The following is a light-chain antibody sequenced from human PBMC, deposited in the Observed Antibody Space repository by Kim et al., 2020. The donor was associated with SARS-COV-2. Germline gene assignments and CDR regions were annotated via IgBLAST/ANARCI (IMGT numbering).Light chain of an antibody. CDR1: SSDVGGYNH. CDR3: SSYTSSSTVV. J-gene: IGLJ2*01. CDR2: DVS. V-gene: IGLV2-14*03. Sequence: GQSFTISCTGTSSDVGGYNHVSWYQQHPGKAPKLMIYDVSNRPSGVSNRFSGSKSGNTASLTISGLQAEDEADYYCSSYTSSSTVVFGGGTQLTVL.